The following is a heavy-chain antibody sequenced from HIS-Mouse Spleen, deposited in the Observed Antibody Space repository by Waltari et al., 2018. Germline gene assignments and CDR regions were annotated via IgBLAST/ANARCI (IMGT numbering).Heavy chain of an antibody. D-gene: IGHD6-13*01. CDR2: IYYSGST. Sequence: QLQLQESGPGLVKPSETLSLTCTVSGGSISSISYYCGWLRQPPGKGLEWIGSIYYSGSTYYNPSLKSRVTISVDTSKNQFSLELSSVTAADTAVYYCAREIPYSSSWYDWYFDLWGRGTLVTVSS. CDR1: GGSISSISYY. J-gene: IGHJ2*01. CDR3: AREIPYSSSWYDWYFDL. V-gene: IGHV4-39*07.